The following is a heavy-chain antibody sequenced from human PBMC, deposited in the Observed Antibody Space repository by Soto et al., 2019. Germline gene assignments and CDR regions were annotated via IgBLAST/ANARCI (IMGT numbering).Heavy chain of an antibody. CDR3: ARLEGLATISCYFDY. J-gene: IGHJ4*02. CDR2: IYYSGST. D-gene: IGHD3-9*01. CDR1: GGSVSSSNYY. V-gene: IGHV4-39*01. Sequence: QLQLQESGPGLVKPSETLSLTCTVSGGSVSSSNYYWGWIRQSPGKGLEWIGSIYYSGSTYYNPSLESQVTISVDKSKKQFSLKVISVTDADTAVYYCARLEGLATISCYFDYWGQGTLVTVSS.